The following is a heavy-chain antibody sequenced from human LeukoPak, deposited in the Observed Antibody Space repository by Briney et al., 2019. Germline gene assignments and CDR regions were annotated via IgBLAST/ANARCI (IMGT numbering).Heavy chain of an antibody. CDR1: GFIFSSYW. Sequence: PGGSLRLSCAASGFIFSSYWMSWVRQPPGKGLEWIGTIYYSGNTFYNPSLKSRVTISVDTSINHFSLTLTSLTAADTAVYFCSRHEHKALAGDTWGQGTLVTVSS. V-gene: IGHV4-39*01. CDR3: SRHEHKALAGDT. D-gene: IGHD6-19*01. CDR2: IYYSGNT. J-gene: IGHJ5*02.